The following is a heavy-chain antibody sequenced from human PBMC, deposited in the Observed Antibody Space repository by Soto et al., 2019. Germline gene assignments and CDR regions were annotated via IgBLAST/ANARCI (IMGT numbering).Heavy chain of an antibody. CDR2: IVVGSGNT. V-gene: IGHV1-58*01. CDR3: AYSGYEVNWFDP. CDR1: GFTFTSSA. J-gene: IGHJ5*02. Sequence: SVKVSCKASGFTFTSSAVHWVRQARGQRLEWIGWIVVGSGNTNYAQKFQGRVTITADKSTSTAYMELSSLRSEDTAVYYCAYSGYEVNWFDPWGQGTLVTVSS. D-gene: IGHD5-12*01.